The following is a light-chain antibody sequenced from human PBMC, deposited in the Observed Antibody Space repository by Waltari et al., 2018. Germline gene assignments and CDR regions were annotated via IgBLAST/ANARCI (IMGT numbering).Light chain of an antibody. V-gene: IGKV1D-12*01. CDR3: KQTNTFPRT. Sequence: DIQMTQSPSSVSASVGYIVTIPCRASRGVGSWLAWYQQKPGKAPKLLISAASSLQSGVPSRFSGSGSGTDFSLTSSSLQPEDFATYYCKQTNTFPRTFGQGTRLEI. J-gene: IGKJ5*01. CDR2: AAS. CDR1: RGVGSW.